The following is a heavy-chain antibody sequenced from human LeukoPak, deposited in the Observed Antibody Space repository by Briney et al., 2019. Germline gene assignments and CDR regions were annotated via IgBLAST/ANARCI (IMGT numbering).Heavy chain of an antibody. CDR3: AKTPEYSSSHYAEYFQH. CDR1: GFTFSSYA. J-gene: IGHJ1*01. Sequence: GGSLRLSCAASGFTFSSYAMSWVRQAPGKGLEWVSAISGSGGSTYYADSVKGRFTISRDDAKNSLYLQMNSLRGEDTAMYYCAKTPEYSSSHYAEYFQHWGQGTLVTVSS. V-gene: IGHV3-23*01. CDR2: ISGSGGST. D-gene: IGHD6-13*01.